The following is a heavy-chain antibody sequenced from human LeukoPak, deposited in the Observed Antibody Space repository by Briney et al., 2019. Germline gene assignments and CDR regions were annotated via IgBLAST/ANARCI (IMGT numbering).Heavy chain of an antibody. D-gene: IGHD3-3*01. CDR3: AGDLEGIRIDY. CDR1: GFTFGDYA. V-gene: IGHV3-21*01. Sequence: GGSLRLSCTASGFTFGDYAMSWVRQAPGKGLEWVSSISSSSSYIYYADSVKGRFTISRDNAKNSLYLQMNSLRAEDTAVYYCAGDLEGIRIDYWGQGTLVTVSS. J-gene: IGHJ4*02. CDR2: ISSSSSYI.